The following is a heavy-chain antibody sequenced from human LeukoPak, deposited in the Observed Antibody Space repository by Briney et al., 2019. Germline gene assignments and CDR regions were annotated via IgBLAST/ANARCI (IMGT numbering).Heavy chain of an antibody. CDR2: IYYTGST. CDR3: ARHVRYSGSYPPPRYYYYYYMDV. D-gene: IGHD1-26*01. J-gene: IGHJ6*03. V-gene: IGHV4-59*08. CDR1: GASISSYY. Sequence: KPSETLSLTCTVSGASISSYYWSWIRQPPGKGLEWIGYIYYTGSTSYSPSLKSRVTISADMSRNQFSLKLSSVTAADTAVYYCARHVRYSGSYPPPRYYYYYYMDVWGKGTTVTVSS.